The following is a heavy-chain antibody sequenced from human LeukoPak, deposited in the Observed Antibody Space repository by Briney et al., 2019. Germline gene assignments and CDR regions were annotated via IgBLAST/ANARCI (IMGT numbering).Heavy chain of an antibody. V-gene: IGHV3-64*01. Sequence: PGGSLRLSCAASGFTFSSYAMHWVRQAPGKGLEYVSAISSNGGSTYYANSVKGRFTISRDNSKNTLYLQMGSLRAEDMAVYYCARQSYCSSTSCYTNAPDYWGQGTLVTVSS. D-gene: IGHD2-2*02. CDR3: ARQSYCSSTSCYTNAPDY. CDR2: ISSNGGST. CDR1: GFTFSSYA. J-gene: IGHJ4*02.